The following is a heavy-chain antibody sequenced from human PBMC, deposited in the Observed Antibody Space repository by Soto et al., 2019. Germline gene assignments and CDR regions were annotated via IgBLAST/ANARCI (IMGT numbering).Heavy chain of an antibody. CDR2: INPDATQK. Sequence: GSLRLSCAVSGITFINRWMSWFLLDPGKGPEGVANINPDATQKYYVPSLEGRFTISRDNAKNSLFLQMRSLRGEGTALYLWAAGQGRWGQATLVTVSS. V-gene: IGHV3-7*03. CDR3: AAGQGR. CDR1: GITFINRW. J-gene: IGHJ4*02.